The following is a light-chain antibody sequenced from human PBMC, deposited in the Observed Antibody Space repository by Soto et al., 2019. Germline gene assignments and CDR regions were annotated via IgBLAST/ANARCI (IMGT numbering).Light chain of an antibody. J-gene: IGLJ2*01. Sequence: QSALTQPPSASGSPGQSVTIYCTGTSSDVGGYNYVSWYQQHPGKAPKLMIYEVSKRPSGVPDRFSGSKSGNTASLTVSGLQAEDEADYYCSSYAGRNNLVFGGGTKLTV. CDR3: SSYAGRNNLV. CDR1: SSDVGGYNY. CDR2: EVS. V-gene: IGLV2-8*01.